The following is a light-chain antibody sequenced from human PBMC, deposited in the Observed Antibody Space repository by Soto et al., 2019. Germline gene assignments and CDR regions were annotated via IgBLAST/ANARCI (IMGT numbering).Light chain of an antibody. Sequence: EIVLTQSPGTLSLSPGERATLSCRASQSVSSSYLAWYQQKPGQAPRLLIYGASSRATGIPDRFSGSGSGTDFTLTICRLEPEDFAVYSCQQYGSSPGTFGQGTKLEIK. V-gene: IGKV3-20*01. CDR2: GAS. CDR3: QQYGSSPGT. CDR1: QSVSSSY. J-gene: IGKJ2*01.